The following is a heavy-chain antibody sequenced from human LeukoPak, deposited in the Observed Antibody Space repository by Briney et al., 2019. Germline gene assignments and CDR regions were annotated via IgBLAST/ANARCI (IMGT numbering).Heavy chain of an antibody. CDR2: TIPFLGAT. CDR1: GGTFSSDP. V-gene: IGHV1-69*05. CDR3: ARDKSLGDCGSRSCYGVWPFDI. D-gene: IGHD2-2*01. Sequence: SVKVSCKASGGTFSSDPITWVRQAPGQGLEWMGGTIPFLGATTYAQRFQGRISITTDESTTTAYMELSSLRSEDTAVYYCARDKSLGDCGSRSCYGVWPFDIWGQGTMVTVSS. J-gene: IGHJ3*02.